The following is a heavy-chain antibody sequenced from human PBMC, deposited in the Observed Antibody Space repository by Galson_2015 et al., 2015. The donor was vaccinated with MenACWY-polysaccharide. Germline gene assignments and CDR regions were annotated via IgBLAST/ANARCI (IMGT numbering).Heavy chain of an antibody. CDR2: IYSGGIT. CDR3: ARGRPADY. J-gene: IGHJ4*02. V-gene: IGHV3-53*01. CDR1: GLNVNSNY. D-gene: IGHD2-2*01. Sequence: SLRLSCAASGLNVNSNYMSWVRQAPGKELEWVSIIYSGGITYNADSVKGRFTISRDSSKNTLYLQMSSLRVEDTAVYYCARGRPADYWGQGTLVTVSS.